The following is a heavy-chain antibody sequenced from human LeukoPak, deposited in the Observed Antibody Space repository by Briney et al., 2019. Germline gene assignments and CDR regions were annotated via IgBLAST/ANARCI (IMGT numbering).Heavy chain of an antibody. CDR2: ITRSSGTI. V-gene: IGHV3-48*02. Sequence: KPGGSLRLSCATSGFTFAAYTMIWVRQAPGKGLEWVAYITRSSGTIYYADPVKGRFTISRDDAKNSLYLQMNSLRDEDTAFYYCARKDGGQWYFDYWGQGTLVTVSS. CDR3: ARKDGGQWYFDY. CDR1: GFTFAAYT. D-gene: IGHD6-19*01. J-gene: IGHJ4*02.